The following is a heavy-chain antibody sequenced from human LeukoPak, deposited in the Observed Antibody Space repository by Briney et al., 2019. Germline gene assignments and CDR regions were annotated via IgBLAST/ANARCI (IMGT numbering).Heavy chain of an antibody. CDR2: IIPILGIA. Sequence: GASVKVSCTACGGTFSSYAISWVRQAPGQGLEWMGRIIPILGIANYAQKFQGRVKITADKSTSTAYMELSSLRSQVTAVYYCAVDSSGYYYEVGYFDYWGQGTMVTVSS. V-gene: IGHV1-69*04. CDR1: GGTFSSYA. CDR3: AVDSSGYYYEVGYFDY. J-gene: IGHJ4*02. D-gene: IGHD3-22*01.